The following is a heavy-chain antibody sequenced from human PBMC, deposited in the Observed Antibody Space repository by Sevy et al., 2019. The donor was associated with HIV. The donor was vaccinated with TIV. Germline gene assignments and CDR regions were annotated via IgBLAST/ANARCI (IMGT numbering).Heavy chain of an antibody. CDR1: GYAISSDYY. Sequence: ETLSLTCAVSGYAISSDYYWAWIRQPPGKGLEWIGSAYHSGRAYSPSLKSRATISLDPSKNQISLKLSSVTAADPAVYYCARFNWAFDYWGQGTLVTVSS. CDR2: AYHSGRA. J-gene: IGHJ4*02. CDR3: ARFNWAFDY. V-gene: IGHV4-38-2*01. D-gene: IGHD7-27*01.